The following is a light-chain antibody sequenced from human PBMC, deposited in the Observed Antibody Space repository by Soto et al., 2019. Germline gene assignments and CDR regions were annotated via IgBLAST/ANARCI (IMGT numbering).Light chain of an antibody. V-gene: IGKV1-17*01. Sequence: DLQMTQSPSSLSASVGDRVTITCRASQGIRNDLGWYQQKPGKAPKLLIYAASTLQSGVPSRFSGSGSGTDFTLTISCLQSEDFATYYCQQYYSYPLTFGGGTKVDIK. J-gene: IGKJ4*01. CDR2: AAS. CDR1: QGIRND. CDR3: QQYYSYPLT.